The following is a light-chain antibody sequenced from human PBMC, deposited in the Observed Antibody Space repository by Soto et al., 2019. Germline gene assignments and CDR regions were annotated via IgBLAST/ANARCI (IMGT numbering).Light chain of an antibody. CDR3: QQSYSTPIT. CDR2: AAS. V-gene: IGKV1-39*01. CDR1: QSISSY. Sequence: DIHMTQSPSSLSASFGDRVTITSRASQSISSYLNWYQQKPGKAPKLLIYAASSLQSGVPSRFSGSGSGTDFTLTISSLQPEDFATYYCQQSYSTPITFGQGTRLEIK. J-gene: IGKJ5*01.